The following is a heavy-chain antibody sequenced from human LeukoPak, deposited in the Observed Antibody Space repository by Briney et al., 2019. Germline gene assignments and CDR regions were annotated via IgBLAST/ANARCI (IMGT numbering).Heavy chain of an antibody. CDR3: ARESNRGCSSTSCPRDY. D-gene: IGHD2-2*01. Sequence: GGSLRLSCATSGFTFSSYIMNWFRQAPGKGLEWVSAISHSSDSKSYADSVRGRFTISRDNAKDSLFLQMNSLRAEDTAVYFCARESNRGCSSTSCPRDYWGQGTPVTVSS. J-gene: IGHJ4*02. CDR2: ISHSSDSK. V-gene: IGHV3-21*01. CDR1: GFTFSSYI.